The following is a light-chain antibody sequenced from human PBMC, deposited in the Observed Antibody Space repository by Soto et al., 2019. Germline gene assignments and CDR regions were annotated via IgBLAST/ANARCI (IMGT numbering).Light chain of an antibody. CDR1: QSVRSNH. CDR3: QQYGSSPLT. Sequence: ESVLTQAADALSLSPGERATLSCRASQSVRSNHLDWYQQKPGQAPRFLIYDASSRATGIPDRFSGSGSGTDFTLTISRLEPEDFAVYYCQQYGSSPLTFGGGTKVDIK. V-gene: IGKV3-20*01. J-gene: IGKJ4*01. CDR2: DAS.